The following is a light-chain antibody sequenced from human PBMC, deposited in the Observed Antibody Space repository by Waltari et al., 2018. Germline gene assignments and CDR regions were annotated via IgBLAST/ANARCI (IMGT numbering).Light chain of an antibody. V-gene: IGLV2-14*01. Sequence: QSALTQPASVSGSPGQSITISCTGTSSDVGAYNYVSWYQQHPDKAPKRIISEVNNRPSGVSNRFSGSKSGNTASLTISGLQAEDEADYYCSSPTSSSTLVFGGGTKLTVL. J-gene: IGLJ3*02. CDR2: EVN. CDR1: SSDVGAYNY. CDR3: SSPTSSSTLV.